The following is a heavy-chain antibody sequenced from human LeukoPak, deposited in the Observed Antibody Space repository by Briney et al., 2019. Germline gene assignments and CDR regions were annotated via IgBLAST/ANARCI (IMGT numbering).Heavy chain of an antibody. CDR2: IYYSGST. Sequence: SETLSLTCTVSGGSVSSGSYYWSWIRQPPGKGLEWIGYIYYSGSTNYNPSLKSRVTISVDTSKNQFSLKLSSVTAADTAVYYCARDAMVRGVPFDHWGQGTLVTVSS. CDR3: ARDAMVRGVPFDH. J-gene: IGHJ4*02. CDR1: GGSVSSGSYY. V-gene: IGHV4-61*01. D-gene: IGHD3-10*01.